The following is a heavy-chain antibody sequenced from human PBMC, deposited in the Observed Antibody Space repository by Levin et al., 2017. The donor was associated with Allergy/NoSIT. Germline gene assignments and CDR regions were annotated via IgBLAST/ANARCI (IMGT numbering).Heavy chain of an antibody. Sequence: SSETLSLTCTVSGGSISSYYWSWIRQPPGKGLEWIGYIYYSGSTNYNPSLKSRVTISVDTSKHQFSLKLSSVTAADTAVYYCARHGDGATALFFDYWGQGTLVTVSS. J-gene: IGHJ4*02. V-gene: IGHV4-59*08. CDR2: IYYSGST. CDR1: GGSISSYY. D-gene: IGHD5-12*01. CDR3: ARHGDGATALFFDY.